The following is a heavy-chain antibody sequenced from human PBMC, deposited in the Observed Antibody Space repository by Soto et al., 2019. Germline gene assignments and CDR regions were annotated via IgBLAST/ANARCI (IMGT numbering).Heavy chain of an antibody. J-gene: IGHJ5*02. D-gene: IGHD2-15*01. V-gene: IGHV1-69*01. Sequence: QVQLVQSGAEVKKPGSSVKVSCKASGGTFSSYAISWVRQAPRQGLEWMGGIIPIFGTANYAQKFQGRVTITADESTSTAYMELSSLRSEDTAVYYCAREGRYSDNNWFDPWAQGTLVTVSS. CDR1: GGTFSSYA. CDR2: IIPIFGTA. CDR3: AREGRYSDNNWFDP.